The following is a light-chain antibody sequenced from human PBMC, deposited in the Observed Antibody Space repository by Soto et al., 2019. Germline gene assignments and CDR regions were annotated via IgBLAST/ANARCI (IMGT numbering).Light chain of an antibody. J-gene: IGKJ1*01. CDR2: GAS. CDR1: QSVSSRF. V-gene: IGKV3D-15*01. Sequence: EIVLTQSPGTLSLSPGERATLSCRASQSVSSRFLAWYQQKPGQAPRLLMYGASSRATGIPARFSGSGSGTEFTLTISSLQSEDFAVYYCQQYNNWPPETFGQGTKVEIK. CDR3: QQYNNWPPET.